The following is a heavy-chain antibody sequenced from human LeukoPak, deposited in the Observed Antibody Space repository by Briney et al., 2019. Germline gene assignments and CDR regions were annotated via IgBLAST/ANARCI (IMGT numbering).Heavy chain of an antibody. V-gene: IGHV3-21*01. CDR3: ARDDGSYYFDY. D-gene: IGHD2-15*01. CDR2: ISSSSSYT. CDR1: GFTFSSYS. Sequence: GGSLRLSCAASGFTFSSYSMNWVRQAPGKGLEWVSSISSSSSYTYYADSVKGRFTISRDNAKNSLYLQMNSLRAEDTAVYYCARDDGSYYFDYWGQGTLVTVSS. J-gene: IGHJ4*02.